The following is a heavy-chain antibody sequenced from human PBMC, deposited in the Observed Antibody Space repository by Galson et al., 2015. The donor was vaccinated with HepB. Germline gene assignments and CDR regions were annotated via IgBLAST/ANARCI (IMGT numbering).Heavy chain of an antibody. CDR2: ISYDGSNK. CDR3: AKASVVVVPIAAGDY. D-gene: IGHD3-22*01. CDR1: GFTFSSYG. V-gene: IGHV3-30*18. J-gene: IGHJ4*02. Sequence: SLRLSCAASGFTFSSYGMHWVRQAPGKGLEWVAVISYDGSNKYYADSVKGRFTISRDNSKNTLYLQMNSLRAEDTAVYYCAKASVVVVPIAAGDYWGQGTLVTVSS.